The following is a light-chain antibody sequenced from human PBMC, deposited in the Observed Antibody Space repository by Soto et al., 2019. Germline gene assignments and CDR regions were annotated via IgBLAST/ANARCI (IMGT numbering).Light chain of an antibody. J-gene: IGKJ4*01. V-gene: IGKV3-20*01. Sequence: EIVLTQSPGTLSLSPGERATLSCRASQSVSSSQLAWYQQRPGQAPRLLVYGASTRATGIADRFSGSGSGTDFTLTISSLQSEDFAVYYCQQYNNWPLTFGGGTKVDIK. CDR2: GAS. CDR3: QQYNNWPLT. CDR1: QSVSSSQ.